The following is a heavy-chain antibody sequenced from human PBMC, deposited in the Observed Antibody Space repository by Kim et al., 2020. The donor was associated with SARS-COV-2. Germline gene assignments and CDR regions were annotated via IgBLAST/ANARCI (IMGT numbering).Heavy chain of an antibody. V-gene: IGHV3-23*01. CDR1: GFTFRTYG. CDR2: IRSSGGST. Sequence: GGSLRLSCAASGFTFRTYGVSWVRQAPGKGLEWVSTIRSSGGSTYYADSGKGRFTISRDNSKNMVYLQMNSLRAEDTAVYYCAKGGLNYFDYWGQGTLVT. D-gene: IGHD3-16*01. J-gene: IGHJ4*02. CDR3: AKGGLNYFDY.